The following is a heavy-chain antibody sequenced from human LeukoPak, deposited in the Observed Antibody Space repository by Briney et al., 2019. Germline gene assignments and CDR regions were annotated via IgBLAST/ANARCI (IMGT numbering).Heavy chain of an antibody. Sequence: SETLSLTCAVYGGSFSGYYWSWIRQPPGKGLEWIGEINHSGSTNYNPSLKSRVTISVDTSKNQFSLKLSSVTAADTAAYYCARDVSSWLDSWGQGTLVTVSS. V-gene: IGHV4-34*01. CDR2: INHSGST. J-gene: IGHJ4*02. CDR3: ARDVSSWLDS. CDR1: GGSFSGYY. D-gene: IGHD6-13*01.